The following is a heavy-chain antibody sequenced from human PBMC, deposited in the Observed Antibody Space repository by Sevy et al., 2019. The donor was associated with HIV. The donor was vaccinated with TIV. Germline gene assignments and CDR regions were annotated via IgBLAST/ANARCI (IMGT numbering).Heavy chain of an antibody. CDR2: IYYSGST. CDR1: GGSISGSSYY. Sequence: SETLSLTCTVSGGSISGSSYYWGWIRQPPGKGLEWIGSIYYSGSTYYNPSLKSRVTISVDTSKNQFSLKLSSVTAADTAVYYCARLRDYDYVWGSYRTRPLFDYWGQGTLVTVSS. J-gene: IGHJ4*02. D-gene: IGHD3-16*02. CDR3: ARLRDYDYVWGSYRTRPLFDY. V-gene: IGHV4-39*01.